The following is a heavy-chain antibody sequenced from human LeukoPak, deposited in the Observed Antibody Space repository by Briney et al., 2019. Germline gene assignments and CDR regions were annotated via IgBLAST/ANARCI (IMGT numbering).Heavy chain of an antibody. D-gene: IGHD6-13*01. V-gene: IGHV3-30*02. Sequence: GGSLRLSCAASGFTLSTSGMHWVRQAPGKGLEWMAFIRYDGSDKYYADSVKGRFTISRDNSKNTLYLQMNSLRVEETAMYYCAKEGIAAAAPVFWGQGTQVTVST. CDR3: AKEGIAAAAPVF. CDR1: GFTLSTSG. CDR2: IRYDGSDK. J-gene: IGHJ4*02.